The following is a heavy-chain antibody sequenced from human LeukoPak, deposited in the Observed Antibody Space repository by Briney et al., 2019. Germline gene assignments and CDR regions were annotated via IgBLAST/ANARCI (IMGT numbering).Heavy chain of an antibody. J-gene: IGHJ5*02. CDR1: GGSFSGYY. V-gene: IGHV4-34*01. CDR2: INHSGST. CDR3: ARHLRYSSSWLNNWFDP. Sequence: PSETLSLTCAVHGGSFSGYYWSWIRQPPGKGLEWIGEINHSGSTNYNPSLKSRVTTSVDTSKNQFSLKLSSVTAADTAVYYCARHLRYSSSWLNNWFDPWGQGTLVTVSS. D-gene: IGHD6-13*01.